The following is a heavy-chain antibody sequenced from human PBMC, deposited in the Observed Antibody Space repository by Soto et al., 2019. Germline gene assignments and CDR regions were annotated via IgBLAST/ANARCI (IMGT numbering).Heavy chain of an antibody. CDR1: GFTFSSYE. V-gene: IGHV3-48*03. D-gene: IGHD3-22*01. CDR2: ISSSGSTI. Sequence: EVQLVESGGGLVQPGGSLRLSCAASGFTFSSYEMNWVRQAPGKGLEWVSYISSSGSTIYYADSVKGRFTISRDNAKNSLYLQMNSLRAEDTAVYYCARDYSSNYYDSSGYSYWGQGTLVTVSS. J-gene: IGHJ4*02. CDR3: ARDYSSNYYDSSGYSY.